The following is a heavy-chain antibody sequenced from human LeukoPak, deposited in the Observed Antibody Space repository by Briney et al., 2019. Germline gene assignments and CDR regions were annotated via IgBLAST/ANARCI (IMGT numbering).Heavy chain of an antibody. Sequence: GGSLRLSCAASGFTFSNFGISWVRQAPGKGLEWVSAMSSSDDGRYYAASVRGRFTISRDTSRSTLYLQMNSLRAEDAAVYYCAKAPVTSCRGAFCYPFDYWGQGTLVTVSS. V-gene: IGHV3-23*01. J-gene: IGHJ4*02. CDR3: AKAPVTSCRGAFCYPFDY. CDR1: GFTFSNFG. CDR2: MSSSDDGR. D-gene: IGHD2-15*01.